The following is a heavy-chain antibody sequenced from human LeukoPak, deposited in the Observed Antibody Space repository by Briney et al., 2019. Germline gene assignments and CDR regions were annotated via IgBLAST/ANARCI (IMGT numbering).Heavy chain of an antibody. CDR2: ISAYNGNT. CDR1: GYTFTSYG. J-gene: IGHJ6*03. D-gene: IGHD2-8*01. Sequence: ASVKVSCKASGYTFTSYGISWVRQAPGQGLEWMGWISAYNGNTNYAQKLQGRVTMTTDTSTSTAYMELRSLRSDDTAVYYCARVFSDCTNGVCFISHYYYYMDVWGKGTTVTVSS. CDR3: ARVFSDCTNGVCFISHYYYYMDV. V-gene: IGHV1-18*01.